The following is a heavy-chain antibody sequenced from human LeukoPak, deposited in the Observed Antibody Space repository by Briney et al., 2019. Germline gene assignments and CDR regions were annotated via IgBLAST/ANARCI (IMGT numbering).Heavy chain of an antibody. CDR2: IYYSGST. CDR1: GGSISSGDYY. J-gene: IGHJ6*02. CDR3: ARGVASLWHYGMDV. Sequence: SQTLSLTCTVSGGSISSGDYYWSWIRQPPGKGLEWIGYIYYSGSTYYNPSLKSRVTISVDTSKNQFSLKLSSVTAADTAVYYCARGVASLWHYGMDVWGQGTTVTVSS. D-gene: IGHD5-12*01. V-gene: IGHV4-30-4*01.